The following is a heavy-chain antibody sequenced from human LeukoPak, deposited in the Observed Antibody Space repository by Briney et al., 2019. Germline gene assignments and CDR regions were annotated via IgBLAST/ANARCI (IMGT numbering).Heavy chain of an antibody. CDR3: ASSVVAAAGTSRWGGDY. J-gene: IGHJ4*02. D-gene: IGHD6-13*01. Sequence: ASVKVSCKVSGYTFTSYGISWVRQAPGQGLEWMGWIGAYNGNTNYAQKFQGRVTITTDESTSTAYMELSSLRSEDTAVYYCASSVVAAAGTSRWGGDYWGQGTLVTVSS. CDR2: IGAYNGNT. V-gene: IGHV1-18*01. CDR1: GYTFTSYG.